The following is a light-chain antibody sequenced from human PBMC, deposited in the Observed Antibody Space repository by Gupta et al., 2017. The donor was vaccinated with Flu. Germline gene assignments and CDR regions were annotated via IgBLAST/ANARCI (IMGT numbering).Light chain of an antibody. V-gene: IGKV1-39*01. J-gene: IGKJ2*01. Sequence: PSTLSASVGDRVIITCRASQTIRNYVNWYQQKPGKAPKLLIYSASSLQRGVPSRFSGSGSGTDFTLIISSLQPEDFATYSCQQSFSTPYTFGQGTRLDI. CDR1: QTIRNY. CDR2: SAS. CDR3: QQSFSTPYT.